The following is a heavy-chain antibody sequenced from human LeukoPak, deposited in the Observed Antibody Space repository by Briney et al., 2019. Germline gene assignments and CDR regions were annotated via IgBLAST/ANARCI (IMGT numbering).Heavy chain of an antibody. CDR3: ATDATVTNAFDI. J-gene: IGHJ3*02. D-gene: IGHD4-17*01. V-gene: IGHV1-24*01. CDR2: FDPEDGET. Sequence: GASVKVSCKVSGYTLTELSMHWVRQAPGKGLEWMGGFDPEDGETIYAQKFQGRVTMTEDTSTDTAYMELSSLRSEDTAVYYCATDATVTNAFDIWGQGTMVTVSS. CDR1: GYTLTELS.